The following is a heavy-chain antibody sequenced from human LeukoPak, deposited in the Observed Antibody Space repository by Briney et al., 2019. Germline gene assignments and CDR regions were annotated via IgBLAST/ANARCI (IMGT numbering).Heavy chain of an antibody. CDR2: ISHEGSNK. Sequence: GGSLRLSCAASGFTFRNYGMHCVRQAPGKGLEWVAVISHEGSNKYYADSVKGRFTISRDNSENTLYLQMNSLSAEETTVYYCAKGNCYYGDLDSHFDFWGQGTLVTVSS. J-gene: IGHJ4*02. CDR1: GFTFRNYG. CDR3: AKGNCYYGDLDSHFDF. V-gene: IGHV3-30*18. D-gene: IGHD4-17*01.